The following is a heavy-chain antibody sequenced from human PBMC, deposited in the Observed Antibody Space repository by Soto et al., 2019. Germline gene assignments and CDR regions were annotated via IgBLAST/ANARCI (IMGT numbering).Heavy chain of an antibody. V-gene: IGHV3-23*01. CDR1: GFNFGDYT. D-gene: IGHD6-19*01. CDR3: AKETFGVGWTLDL. CDR2: ISGGGGNS. J-gene: IGHJ5*02. Sequence: QLLESGGGLVQPGGSRRLSCAASGFNFGDYTMTWVRQAPGKGLVWVSTISGGGGNSYYADVVNGRFTITRDNSKNTIYLQMNSLKGEDTALYFCAKETFGVGWTLDLWGQGTLVTVSS.